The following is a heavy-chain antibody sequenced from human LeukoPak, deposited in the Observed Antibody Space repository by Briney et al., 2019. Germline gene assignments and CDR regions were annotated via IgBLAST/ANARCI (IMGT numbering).Heavy chain of an antibody. Sequence: SETLSLTCTVSSYSISSGYFWGWIRPPPGKGLEWIGSIYYSGYTYYNPSVESRVTISVDTSKNQFSLKLSSVTAADTAIYYCAKHYMGSYDNRGLDYWGQGILVTVSS. CDR1: SYSISSGYF. J-gene: IGHJ4*02. CDR2: IYYSGYT. V-gene: IGHV4-38-2*02. D-gene: IGHD3-10*01. CDR3: AKHYMGSYDNRGLDY.